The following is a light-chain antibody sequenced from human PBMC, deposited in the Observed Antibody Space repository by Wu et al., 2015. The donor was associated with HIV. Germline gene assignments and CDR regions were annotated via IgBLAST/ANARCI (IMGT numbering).Light chain of an antibody. J-gene: IGKJ4*01. CDR2: GIS. CDR1: QSVRDD. CDR3: QQYGRSPGT. Sequence: EIVMTQSPATLSVSPGERVTLSCRASQSVRDDLAWYQQKPGQAPRLLIYGISTRAAGIPARFSDSRSGTEFTLTISSIQSEDFAVYYCQQYGRSPGTFGGGTKVEIK. V-gene: IGKV3-15*01.